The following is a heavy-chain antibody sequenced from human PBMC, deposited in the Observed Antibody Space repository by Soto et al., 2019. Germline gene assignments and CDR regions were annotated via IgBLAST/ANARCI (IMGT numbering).Heavy chain of an antibody. CDR2: INPSGGST. V-gene: IGHV1-46*01. Sequence: ASVKVSCKASGYTFTSYYMHWVRQAPGQGLEWMGIINPSGGSTSYAQKFQGRVTMTRDTSTSTVYMELSSLRSEDTAVYYCARDLVVVPAAIAYYYGMDVWGQGTTVTVSS. CDR3: ARDLVVVPAAIAYYYGMDV. D-gene: IGHD2-2*02. J-gene: IGHJ6*02. CDR1: GYTFTSYY.